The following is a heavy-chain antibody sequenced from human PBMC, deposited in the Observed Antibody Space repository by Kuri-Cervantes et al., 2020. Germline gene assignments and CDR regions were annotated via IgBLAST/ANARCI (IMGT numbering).Heavy chain of an antibody. J-gene: IGHJ4*02. D-gene: IGHD3-3*01. CDR1: GFTFSGYW. Sequence: GESLKISCAASGFTFSGYWMTWVRQAPGKGLEWVANIKQDGSEKYYVDSAKGRFTISRDNSKNTLHLQMNSLRAEDTAVYYCARSITIFGPTVYYWGQGTLVTVSS. CDR2: IKQDGSEK. CDR3: ARSITIFGPTVYY. V-gene: IGHV3-7*01.